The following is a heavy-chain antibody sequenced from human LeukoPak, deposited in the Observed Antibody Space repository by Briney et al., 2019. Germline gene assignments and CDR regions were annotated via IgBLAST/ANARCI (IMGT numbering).Heavy chain of an antibody. J-gene: IGHJ4*02. CDR2: INRDGSYT. D-gene: IGHD4-17*01. CDR1: GFNLNNYW. CDR3: AREKDVDYAGWSFAF. Sequence: GGSLRLSCAASGFNLNNYWMHWVRQAPGRGLVWVSRINRDGSYTGYADSVKGRFTISRDNAKNTLYLQINSLRADDTAVYYCAREKDVDYAGWSFAFWGQGTLVTVSS. V-gene: IGHV3-74*01.